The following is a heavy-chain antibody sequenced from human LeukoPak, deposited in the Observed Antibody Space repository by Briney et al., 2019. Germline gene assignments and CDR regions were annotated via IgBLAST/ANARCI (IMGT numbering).Heavy chain of an antibody. CDR1: GYTFTGYY. CDR3: ATLEGVAAAGTNFDY. V-gene: IGHV1-2*02. CDR2: INPNSGGT. Sequence: ASVKVSCKASGYTFTGYYIHWVRQAPGQGLEWMGWINPNSGGTNYAQKFQGRVTMTRDTSISTAYMELSRLRSDDTAVYYCATLEGVAAAGTNFDYWGQGTLVTVSS. J-gene: IGHJ4*02. D-gene: IGHD6-13*01.